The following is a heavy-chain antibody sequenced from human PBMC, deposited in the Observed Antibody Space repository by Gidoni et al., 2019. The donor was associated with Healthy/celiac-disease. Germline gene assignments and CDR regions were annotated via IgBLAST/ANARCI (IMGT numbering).Heavy chain of an antibody. Sequence: EVKLVEAGEGWVRPGGSLRLCCAALGFTISSYAMPWVRQAPGKGLGWVAAISGSCGSTCDSDSVKCRFTISRDNSKNTLYLQMNSLRAEDTAVYYFAKYPSVTMTISEYWGQGTLVTVSS. CDR2: ISGSCGST. CDR3: AKYPSVTMTISEY. CDR1: GFTISSYA. J-gene: IGHJ4*02. V-gene: IGHV3-23*04. D-gene: IGHD4-4*01.